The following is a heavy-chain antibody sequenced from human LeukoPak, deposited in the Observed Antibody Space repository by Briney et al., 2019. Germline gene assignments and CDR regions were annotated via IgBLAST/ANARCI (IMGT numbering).Heavy chain of an antibody. Sequence: PGGSLRLSCAVFEFSVSSNYMNWVRQAPGKGLEWVSVIYSGGATYYADSVRGRFTISRDNSKNMVSLQMTSLGAEDTAVYYCARGRFSGPDDYWGQGTLVTVSS. CDR1: EFSVSSNY. J-gene: IGHJ4*02. V-gene: IGHV3-53*01. D-gene: IGHD6-19*01. CDR3: ARGRFSGPDDY. CDR2: IYSGGAT.